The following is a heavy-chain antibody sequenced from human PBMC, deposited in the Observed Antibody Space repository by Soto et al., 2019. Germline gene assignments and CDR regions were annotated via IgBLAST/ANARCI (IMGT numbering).Heavy chain of an antibody. D-gene: IGHD7-27*01. Sequence: QVQLQESGPGLVKPSETLSLTCSVCGGSISSYYWSWIRQPPGKGLEWIGYIYYSGSTNYNPSLKSRVTISVDTSKNQFSLKLSSVTAADTAVYYCARAWGYAFDFWGQGTMVTVSS. CDR3: ARAWGYAFDF. CDR1: GGSISSYY. J-gene: IGHJ3*01. V-gene: IGHV4-59*01. CDR2: IYYSGST.